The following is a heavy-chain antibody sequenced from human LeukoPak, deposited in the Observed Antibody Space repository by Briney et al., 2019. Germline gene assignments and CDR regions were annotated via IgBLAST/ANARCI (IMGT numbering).Heavy chain of an antibody. CDR2: IKQDGSEK. V-gene: IGHV3-7*02. Sequence: GGSLRLSCAASGFTFSSYWMSWVRQAPGKGLEWVANIKQDGSEKYYVDSVKGRFTISRDNAKNSLYLQMNSLRAEDTAVYYCARVSDGYYPGRGYFDYWGQGTLVTVSS. CDR1: GFTFSSYW. J-gene: IGHJ4*02. CDR3: ARVSDGYYPGRGYFDY. D-gene: IGHD3-22*01.